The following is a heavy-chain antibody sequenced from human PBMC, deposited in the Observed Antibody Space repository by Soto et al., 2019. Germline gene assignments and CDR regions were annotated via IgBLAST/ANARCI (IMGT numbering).Heavy chain of an antibody. V-gene: IGHV3-21*01. CDR1: GFTFSSYS. J-gene: IGHJ5*02. Sequence: GGSLRLSCAASGFTFSSYSMNWVRRAPGKGLEWVSSISSSSSYIYYADSVKGRFTISRDNAKNSLYLQMNSLRAEDTAVYYCARVALSYCSSTSCPNWFDPWGQGTLVTVSS. D-gene: IGHD2-2*01. CDR2: ISSSSSYI. CDR3: ARVALSYCSSTSCPNWFDP.